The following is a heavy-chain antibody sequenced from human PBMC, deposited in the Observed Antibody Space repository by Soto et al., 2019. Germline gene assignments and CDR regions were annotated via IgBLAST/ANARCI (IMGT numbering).Heavy chain of an antibody. Sequence: QVQLVQSGAEVKKPGSSVKVSCKASGGTFSSYAISWVRQAPGQGLEWMGGIIPIFGTANYAQKFQGRVTITADESTSPAYMELSSLRSEDTAVYYCARAPGTMILSGGWNWFDPWGQGTLVTVSS. V-gene: IGHV1-69*01. CDR2: IIPIFGTA. J-gene: IGHJ5*02. CDR3: ARAPGTMILSGGWNWFDP. CDR1: GGTFSSYA. D-gene: IGHD3-22*01.